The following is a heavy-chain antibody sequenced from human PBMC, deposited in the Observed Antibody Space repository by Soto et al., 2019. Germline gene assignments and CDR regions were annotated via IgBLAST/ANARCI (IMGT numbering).Heavy chain of an antibody. V-gene: IGHV4-4*07. J-gene: IGHJ4*02. CDR3: ARENSIAARRIDY. CDR1: GGSISSYD. D-gene: IGHD6-6*01. Sequence: SETLSLTCTVSGGSISSYDWSWTWQPAGKGLEWIGRIYTSGSPNYNPSLKSRVTMSVDTSKNQLSLKLSSATAADTAVYYCARENSIAARRIDYWGQGTLVTVSS. CDR2: IYTSGSP.